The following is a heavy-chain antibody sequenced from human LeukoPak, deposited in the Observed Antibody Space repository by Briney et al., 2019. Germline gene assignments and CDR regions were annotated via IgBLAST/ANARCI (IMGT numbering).Heavy chain of an antibody. J-gene: IGHJ4*02. CDR2: ISHDGRTQ. CDR1: GFMFSKNA. CDR3: AKDRPVDGGTASAGLDH. V-gene: IGHV3-30*18. D-gene: IGHD3-16*01. Sequence: GGSLRLSCAASGFMFSKNAMHWVRQVPGKGPQWVAVISHDGRTQKFEDSVKGRFTISRDNSKRTVSLQMDSLRPEDTALYYCAKDRPVDGGTASAGLDHWGQGSLVTVSS.